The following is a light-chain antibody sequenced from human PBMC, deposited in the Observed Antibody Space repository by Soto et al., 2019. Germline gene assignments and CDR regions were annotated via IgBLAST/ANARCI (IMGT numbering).Light chain of an antibody. V-gene: IGLV1-44*01. CDR3: AAWDDSLNGHYV. J-gene: IGLJ1*01. CDR2: SNN. Sequence: QSVLTQPPSASGTPGQRVTISCSGSSSNIGRNTVNWYQQLPGTAPKLLIYSNNHRPSGVPDRFSGSKSGTSASLAISGLQSEDEADYYCAAWDDSLNGHYVFGTGTKLTVL. CDR1: SSNIGRNT.